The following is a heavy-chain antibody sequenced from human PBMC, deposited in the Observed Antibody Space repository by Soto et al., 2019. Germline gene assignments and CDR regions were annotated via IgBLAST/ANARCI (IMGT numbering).Heavy chain of an antibody. CDR3: TIDDYGTIYWRLDP. J-gene: IGHJ5*02. Sequence: QVQLVQSGAEVRKPGASVKVSCKTSGYTFTKNALHWVRQAPGRGPEWMGWINPLNGYTKYSERLKGRVTITRDTSASTAFIELRSLRSEDTATYYCTIDDYGTIYWRLDPWGQGTLVTVSS. D-gene: IGHD4-17*01. CDR2: INPLNGYT. CDR1: GYTFTKNA. V-gene: IGHV1-3*01.